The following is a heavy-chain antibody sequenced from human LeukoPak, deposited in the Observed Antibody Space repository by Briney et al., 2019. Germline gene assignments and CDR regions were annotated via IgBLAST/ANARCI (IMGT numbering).Heavy chain of an antibody. D-gene: IGHD1-26*01. V-gene: IGHV4-61*09. J-gene: IGHJ6*03. Sequence: SETLSLTRTVSDDPINSGVYYWNWIRQPAGKGLEWVGHIYTSGTTTNSNPSLKSRVAISLDTSKNHFSLKLSSVTAADTAVYYCARAKKRSGRSRNFYLDVWGKGTTVTVSS. CDR1: DDPINSGVYY. CDR3: ARAKKRSGRSRNFYLDV. CDR2: IYTSGTTT.